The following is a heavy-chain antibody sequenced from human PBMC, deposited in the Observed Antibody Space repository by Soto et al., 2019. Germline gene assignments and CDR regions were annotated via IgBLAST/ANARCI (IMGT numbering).Heavy chain of an antibody. CDR3: ACLGFVEWLRGIDYGMDV. CDR1: GGSISSSSYY. J-gene: IGHJ6*02. D-gene: IGHD3-3*01. Sequence: SETLSLTCTVSGGSISSSSYYWGWIRQPPGKGLEWIGSIYCSGSTYYNPSLKSRVTISVDTSKNQFSLKLSSVTAADTAVYYCACLGFVEWLRGIDYGMDVWGQGTTVTVSS. CDR2: IYCSGST. V-gene: IGHV4-39*01.